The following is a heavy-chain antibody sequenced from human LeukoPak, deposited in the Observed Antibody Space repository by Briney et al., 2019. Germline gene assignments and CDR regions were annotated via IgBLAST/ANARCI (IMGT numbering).Heavy chain of an antibody. V-gene: IGHV4-31*03. CDR2: IYYSGTT. D-gene: IGHD6-19*01. CDR3: ASHPRGWYYFDY. J-gene: IGHJ4*02. CDR1: GGSISSGDYY. Sequence: SQTLSLTCTVSGGSISSGDYYWSWIRQHPGKGLEWIGYIYYSGTTYYNPSLKSRVTISVDTSNNQFSLKLSSVTAADTAVYYCASHPRGWYYFDYWGQGTLVTVSS.